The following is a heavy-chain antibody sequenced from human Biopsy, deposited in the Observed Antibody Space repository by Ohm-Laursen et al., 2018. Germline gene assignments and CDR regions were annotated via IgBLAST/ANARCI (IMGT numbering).Heavy chain of an antibody. CDR3: ATPFQYYDSWGGYPPFDH. CDR2: IIAVSGLV. J-gene: IGHJ4*02. D-gene: IGHD3-3*01. Sequence: SSVKVSCKASGGTFSNYAISWVRQAPGEGLEWMGGIIAVSGLVNYAPKFQGRVSITADKSTTTAYMELSSLKSEDTAVYYCATPFQYYDSWGGYPPFDHWGQGALVTVSA. CDR1: GGTFSNYA. V-gene: IGHV1-69*17.